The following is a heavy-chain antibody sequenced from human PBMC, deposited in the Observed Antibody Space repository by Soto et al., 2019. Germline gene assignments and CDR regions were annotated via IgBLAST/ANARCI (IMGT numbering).Heavy chain of an antibody. CDR1: GFTIDNEY. D-gene: IGHD3-9*01. CDR2: IQSGDTT. J-gene: IGHJ4*01. CDR3: ARGAGYFDNIRYVPYYIDF. V-gene: IGHV3-53*01. Sequence: GGSLRLSCVASGFTIDNEYMRWVRQAAGKGLEWVSVIQSGDTTYYADSVKGRFTISRDNSKNTVFLQMNNLRVEDTAMYHCARGAGYFDNIRYVPYYIDFWCQGTLVTVS.